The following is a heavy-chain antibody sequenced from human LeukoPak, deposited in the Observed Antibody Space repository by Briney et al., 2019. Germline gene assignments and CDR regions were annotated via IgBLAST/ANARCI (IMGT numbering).Heavy chain of an antibody. J-gene: IGHJ4*02. V-gene: IGHV3-74*01. CDR1: GFTFSSYW. D-gene: IGHD2-15*01. Sequence: GGSLRLSCAASGFTFSSYWMHWVRQAPGKGLVWVSRINSDGSSTTYADSVKGRFTISRDNAKNTLYLQMNSLRAEDTAVYYCARDGEVVVAATPGYYFDYWGQGTLVTVSS. CDR2: INSDGSST. CDR3: ARDGEVVVAATPGYYFDY.